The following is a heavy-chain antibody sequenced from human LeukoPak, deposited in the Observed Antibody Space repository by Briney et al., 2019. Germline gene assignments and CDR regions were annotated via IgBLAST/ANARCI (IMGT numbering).Heavy chain of an antibody. CDR1: GYSFTTYW. V-gene: IGHV5-51*01. D-gene: IGHD7-27*01. J-gene: IGHJ4*02. Sequence: GESLKISCKGSGYSFTTYWSGWVRQMPGKGLEWMGIIYPGDSDTRYSPSFQGQVTISADKYISTAYLQWSSLKASDTAMYYCARLSNGITGAFDYWGEGTLVTVSS. CDR3: ARLSNGITGAFDY. CDR2: IYPGDSDT.